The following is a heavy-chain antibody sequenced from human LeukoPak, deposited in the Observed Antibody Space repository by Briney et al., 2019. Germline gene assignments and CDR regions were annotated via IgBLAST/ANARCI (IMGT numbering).Heavy chain of an antibody. CDR1: RGSVNSTIYY. V-gene: IGHV4-39*01. J-gene: IGHJ6*02. Sequence: SETLSLTCTVSRGSVNSTIYYWGWIRQPPGKGLEWIGSIYHTGSTYYSPSLKSRVAMSVDTSKNQFSLRLSSVTAADTAVYYCARHTPPNNAYFDYYYGMDVWGQGTTVTVSS. D-gene: IGHD2-21*01. CDR3: ARHTPPNNAYFDYYYGMDV. CDR2: IYHTGST.